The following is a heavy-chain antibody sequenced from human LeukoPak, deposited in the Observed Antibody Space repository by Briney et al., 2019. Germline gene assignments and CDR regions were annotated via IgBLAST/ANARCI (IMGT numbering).Heavy chain of an antibody. CDR1: GGSFSGYY. CDR2: INHSGST. D-gene: IGHD6-13*01. CDR3: ARGRGGSSWPLYYYGMDV. V-gene: IGHV4-34*01. J-gene: IGHJ6*02. Sequence: SETLSLTCAVYGGSFSGYYWSWIRQPPGKGLEWIGEINHSGSTNYNPPLKSRVTISVDPSKNQFSLKLSSVTAADTAVYYCARGRGGSSWPLYYYGMDVWGQGTTVTVSS.